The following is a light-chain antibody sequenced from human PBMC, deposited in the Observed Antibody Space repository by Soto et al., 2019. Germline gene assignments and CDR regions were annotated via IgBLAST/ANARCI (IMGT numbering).Light chain of an antibody. Sequence: QSALTQPPSVSGAPGLRVTISCTGTSSNIGADYDVHWYRQLPGTAPKLLIYGNNNRPSGVPNRFFASKSGTSASLAITGLQPDDEADYYCQSFDNSLSAVVFGGGTKLTVL. CDR2: GNN. CDR3: QSFDNSLSAVV. CDR1: SSNIGADYD. J-gene: IGLJ2*01. V-gene: IGLV1-40*01.